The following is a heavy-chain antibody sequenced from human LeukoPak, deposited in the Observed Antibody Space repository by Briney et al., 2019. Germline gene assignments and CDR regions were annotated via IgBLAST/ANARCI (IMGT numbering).Heavy chain of an antibody. CDR1: GYTFTSYD. D-gene: IGHD3-3*01. J-gene: IGHJ3*02. CDR2: MNPASGNT. Sequence: PRASVKVSCKASGYTFTSYDINWVRQATGQGLEWMGYMNPASGNTGYAQKFQGRVTMTEDTSTDTAYMELSSLRSEDTAVYYCATGQALRFLEWLPQLNAFDIWGQGTMVTVSS. V-gene: IGHV1-8*01. CDR3: ATGQALRFLEWLPQLNAFDI.